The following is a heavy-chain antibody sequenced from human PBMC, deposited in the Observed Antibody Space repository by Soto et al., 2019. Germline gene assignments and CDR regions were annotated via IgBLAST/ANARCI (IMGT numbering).Heavy chain of an antibody. J-gene: IGHJ3*02. V-gene: IGHV3-30*18. Sequence: GGSLRLSCAASGFTFSSYGMHWVRQAPGKGLEWVAVISYDGSNKYYADSVKGRFTISRDNSKNTLYLQMNSLRAEDTAVYYCAKSVALAIDAFEICGQGKMVTVSS. CDR2: ISYDGSNK. CDR3: AKSVALAIDAFEI. CDR1: GFTFSSYG. D-gene: IGHD6-19*01.